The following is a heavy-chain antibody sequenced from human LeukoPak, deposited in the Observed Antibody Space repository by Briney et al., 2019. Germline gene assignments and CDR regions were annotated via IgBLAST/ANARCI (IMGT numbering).Heavy chain of an antibody. Sequence: VGSLRLSCAPSGFTFSSYSMNWVRQAPGEGVEWGSSISSSCRYICEADSVQGPFAISRDNAKNALYLQMRSLRAEDTAVYYCARLFGSSSWYGGFDYWGQGTLVTVSS. CDR1: GFTFSSYS. J-gene: IGHJ4*02. CDR2: ISSSCRYI. D-gene: IGHD6-13*01. CDR3: ARLFGSSSWYGGFDY. V-gene: IGHV3-21*01.